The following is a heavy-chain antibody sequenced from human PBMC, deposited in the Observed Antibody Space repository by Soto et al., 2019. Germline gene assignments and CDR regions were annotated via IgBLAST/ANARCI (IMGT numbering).Heavy chain of an antibody. J-gene: IGHJ4*02. D-gene: IGHD3-10*01. CDR3: AHTRSITYYGGGGDFDY. V-gene: IGHV2-5*02. CDR2: IYWDDEK. CDR1: GFSLTNSGVG. Sequence: QITLKESGPTLVKPTQPLTLTCSFSGFSLTNSGVGVGWIRQPPGKALEWLAFIYWDDEKHYRPSLQSRLTVTKETAKNQVVLTMPNMDPVDTATYYCAHTRSITYYGGGGDFDYWGQGTLVIVSS.